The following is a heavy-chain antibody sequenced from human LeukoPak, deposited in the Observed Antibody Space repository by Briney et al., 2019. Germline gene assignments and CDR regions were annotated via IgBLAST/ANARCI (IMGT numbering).Heavy chain of an antibody. D-gene: IGHD6-19*01. CDR2: IYYSGST. J-gene: IGHJ6*02. CDR1: GGSISSYY. CDR3: ARHVATTSRGWGRIYYYYGMDV. Sequence: SETLSLTCTVSGGSISSYYWSWIRQPPGKGLEWIGYIYYSGSTNYNPSLKSRVTISVDTSKNQFSLKLSSVTAADTAVYYYARHVATTSRGWGRIYYYYGMDVWGQGTTVTVSS. V-gene: IGHV4-59*08.